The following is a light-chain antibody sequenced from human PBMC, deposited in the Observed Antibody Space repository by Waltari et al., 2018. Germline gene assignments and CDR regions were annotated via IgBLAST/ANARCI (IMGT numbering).Light chain of an antibody. Sequence: EIVLTQSPGTLSLSPGERATLSCRASQSVSRNFLAWYQQKPGQAPRLLIYDTSSRASGIPDRFSGSGSGTDFTLTISSLEPEDIGTFYCQQYGNTPRTFGQGTKVEIK. J-gene: IGKJ1*01. CDR1: QSVSRNF. V-gene: IGKV3-20*01. CDR3: QQYGNTPRT. CDR2: DTS.